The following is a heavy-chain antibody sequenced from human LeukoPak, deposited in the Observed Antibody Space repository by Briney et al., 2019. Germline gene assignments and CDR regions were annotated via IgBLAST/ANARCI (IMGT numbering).Heavy chain of an antibody. V-gene: IGHV3-7*01. CDR2: IKKDGSEK. CDR3: ARFNGAVAGSNWFDP. CDR1: GFSFSSYW. D-gene: IGHD6-19*01. Sequence: GSLSLSCAASGFSFSSYWMSWFRQAPGEGLEWVANIKKDGSEKYYVDSVKGRFTISRDNAKNSLSLQMNSLRAEDTAVYYCARFNGAVAGSNWFDPWGQGTLVTVSS. J-gene: IGHJ5*02.